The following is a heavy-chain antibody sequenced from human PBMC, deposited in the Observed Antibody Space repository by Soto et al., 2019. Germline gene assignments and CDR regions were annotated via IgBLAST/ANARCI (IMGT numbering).Heavy chain of an antibody. Sequence: SETLSLTCTVSGGSISSGGYYWSWIRQHPGKGLEWIGYIYYSGSTYYNPSLKSRVTISVDTSKNQFSLKLSSVTAADTAVYYCARGTDYDFWSGAPLFDYWGQGTLVTVSS. D-gene: IGHD3-3*01. CDR2: IYYSGST. CDR3: ARGTDYDFWSGAPLFDY. CDR1: GGSISSGGYY. J-gene: IGHJ4*02. V-gene: IGHV4-31*03.